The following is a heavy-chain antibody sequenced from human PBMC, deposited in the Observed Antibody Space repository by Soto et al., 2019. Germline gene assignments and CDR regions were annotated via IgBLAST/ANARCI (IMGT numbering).Heavy chain of an antibody. J-gene: IGHJ6*01. Sequence: SQTRSLTCTISRGSVSSDTHCCTWIGQPPGKRLLWLGFIYSSGSTNYNPSLKSRVTISVDASNNKFSLKLRSVLVADTAVYHCARFVRSCSGTTCYTRADVCGQGTTVTV. D-gene: IGHD2-2*02. CDR1: RGSVSSDTHC. CDR3: ARFVRSCSGTTCYTRADV. CDR2: IYSSGST. V-gene: IGHV4-61*01.